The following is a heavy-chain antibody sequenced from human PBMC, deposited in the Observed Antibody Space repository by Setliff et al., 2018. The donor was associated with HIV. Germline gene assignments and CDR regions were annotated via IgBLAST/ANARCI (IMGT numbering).Heavy chain of an antibody. D-gene: IGHD3-3*01. CDR2: IHTTGST. V-gene: IGHV4-4*09. CDR3: ARCYYNFWSGYPLDYMDV. Sequence: SETLSLTCTVSGVSISGYYWSWIRQPPGKGLEWIGQIHTTGSTNYNPSLKSRVTISIDTSKNQFSLKLNSVTAADTAVYYCARCYYNFWSGYPLDYMDVWGKGTTVTVSS. J-gene: IGHJ6*03. CDR1: GVSISGYY.